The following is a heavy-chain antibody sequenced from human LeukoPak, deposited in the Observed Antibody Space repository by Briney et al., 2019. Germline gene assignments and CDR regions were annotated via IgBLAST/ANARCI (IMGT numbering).Heavy chain of an antibody. CDR2: IHPNGFIT. CDR1: GFSFSTFY. J-gene: IGHJ6*03. D-gene: IGHD3-10*01. Sequence: ASVKVSCKTFGFSFSTFYIHWLRRAPGQGLEWMGIIHPNGFITSYAQRFKIRVSMTRAPSTSTVYMELNSLIFDDTAVYYCARTRSSSGYLDVWGTGTTVTVSS. V-gene: IGHV1-46*01. CDR3: ARTRSSSGYLDV.